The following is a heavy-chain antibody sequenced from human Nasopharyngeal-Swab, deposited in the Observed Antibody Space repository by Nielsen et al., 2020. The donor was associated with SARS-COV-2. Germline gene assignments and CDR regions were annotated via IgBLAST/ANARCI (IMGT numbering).Heavy chain of an antibody. CDR1: GFTFDDYA. D-gene: IGHD1-26*01. Sequence: LSLTCAASGFTFDDYAMHWVRQAPGKGLEWVSGINWNSGSIGYADSVKGRFTISRDNAKNSLYLQMNSLRPEDTALYYCAKDPARIVGAPTAAFDFWGQGTLVTVSS. J-gene: IGHJ4*02. V-gene: IGHV3-9*01. CDR3: AKDPARIVGAPTAAFDF. CDR2: INWNSGSI.